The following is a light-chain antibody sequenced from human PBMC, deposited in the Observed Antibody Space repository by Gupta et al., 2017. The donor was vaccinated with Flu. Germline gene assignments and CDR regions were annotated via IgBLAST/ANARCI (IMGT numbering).Light chain of an antibody. V-gene: IGKV4-1*01. CDR2: CAF. J-gene: IGKJ4*01. Sequence: DIVMNQSLDSLAVARGEKATINCKSSQIVLYRSNNKNYLAWYQQKTGQPPKLLIYCAFTRESGVPYRFSGSWSWTAFTLTIISLQAEDVAVYYCQQYYYSPLTFGGGTKVEIK. CDR3: QQYYYSPLT. CDR1: QIVLYRSNNKNY.